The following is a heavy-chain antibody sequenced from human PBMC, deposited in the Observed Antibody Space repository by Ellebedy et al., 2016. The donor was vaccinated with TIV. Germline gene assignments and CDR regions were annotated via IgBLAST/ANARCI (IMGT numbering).Heavy chain of an antibody. CDR2: LIPIFGTP. Sequence: ASVKVSCKASGGTFISDAISWVRQAPGQGLEWMGGLIPIFGTPNYAQNFQDRLTITADESTSTVYMELGGLKSDDTAVYYRARGPGSSRVDYWGQGTLVTVSS. CDR1: GGTFISDA. J-gene: IGHJ4*02. D-gene: IGHD3-10*01. CDR3: ARGPGSSRVDY. V-gene: IGHV1-69*13.